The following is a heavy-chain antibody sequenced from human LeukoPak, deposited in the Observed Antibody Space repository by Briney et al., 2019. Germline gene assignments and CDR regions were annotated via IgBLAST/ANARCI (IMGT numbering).Heavy chain of an antibody. CDR3: ARAYSGYTYGYHY. Sequence: PGGSLRLSCAASGFTFSDYNMNWVRQPPGKGLEWVSYTGSSSSTIYYADSVKGRFTISRDNAKNSLYLQMNSLRAEDTAVYYCARAYSGYTYGYHYWGQGTLVTVSS. CDR2: TGSSSSTI. D-gene: IGHD5-18*01. CDR1: GFTFSDYN. V-gene: IGHV3-48*01. J-gene: IGHJ4*02.